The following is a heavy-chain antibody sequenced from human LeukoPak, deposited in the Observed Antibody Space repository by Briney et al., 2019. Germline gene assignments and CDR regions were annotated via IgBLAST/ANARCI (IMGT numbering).Heavy chain of an antibody. V-gene: IGHV3-30*02. CDR1: GFTFSSYG. Sequence: GGSPRLSCAASGFTFSSYGMHWVRQAPGKGLEWVAFIRYDGSNKYYADSVKGRFTISRDNSKNTLYLQMNSLRAEDTAVYYCAKDPSFRPGYFDYWGQGTLVTVSS. CDR2: IRYDGSNK. J-gene: IGHJ4*02. CDR3: AKDPSFRPGYFDY.